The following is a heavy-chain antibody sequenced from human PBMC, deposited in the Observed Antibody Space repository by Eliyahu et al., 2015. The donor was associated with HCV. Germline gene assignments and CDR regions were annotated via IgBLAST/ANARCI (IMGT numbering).Heavy chain of an antibody. CDR1: GGSISSYX. D-gene: IGHD6-19*01. V-gene: IGHV4-59*01. CDR3: ASGGGGIAVAGTGGWFDP. J-gene: IGHJ5*02. CDR2: IYXRXTT. Sequence: QVQLQESGPGLVKPSETLSLTCAVXGGSISSYXWSXIRQPPGKGLEWIGDIYXRXTTHYXPPLKSRVTISVDTSKNQFSLRLNSVTAADTAVYYCASGGGGIAVAGTGGWFDPWGQGTLVTVSS.